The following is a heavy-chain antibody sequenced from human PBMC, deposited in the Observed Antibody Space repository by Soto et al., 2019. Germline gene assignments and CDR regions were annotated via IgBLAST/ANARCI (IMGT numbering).Heavy chain of an antibody. Sequence: SETLSLTCAVSGYSLSSGDYWAWIRHPPGSGLEWIGSLYHIGSTHYTTSLKSRVTISVDTSKNHFSLELSSVTAADTAIYYCRSSTSCYDESCVDVWGQGTMVTVS. CDR3: RSSTSCYDESCVDV. J-gene: IGHJ6*02. V-gene: IGHV4-38-2*01. CDR2: LYHIGST. D-gene: IGHD2-2*01. CDR1: GYSLSSGDY.